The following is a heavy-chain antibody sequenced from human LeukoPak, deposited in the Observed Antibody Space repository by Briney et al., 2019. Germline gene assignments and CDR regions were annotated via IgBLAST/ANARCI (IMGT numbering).Heavy chain of an antibody. Sequence: SETLSLTCTVSGGSISSYYWSWIRQSPGKGLEWIGYIYYSGSTNYNPSLKSRVTISVDTSKNQFSLKLSSVTAADTAVYYCARDRAEDYGGNRASYYCYMDVWGKGTTVTVSS. CDR1: GGSISSYY. CDR3: ARDRAEDYGGNRASYYCYMDV. D-gene: IGHD4-23*01. V-gene: IGHV4-59*01. J-gene: IGHJ6*03. CDR2: IYYSGST.